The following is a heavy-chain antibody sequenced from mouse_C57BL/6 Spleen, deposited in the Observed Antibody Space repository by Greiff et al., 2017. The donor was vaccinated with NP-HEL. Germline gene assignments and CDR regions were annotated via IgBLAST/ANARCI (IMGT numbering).Heavy chain of an antibody. CDR2: IDPEDGDT. J-gene: IGHJ2*01. CDR1: GFNIKDYY. Sequence: EVQLQQSGAELVRPGASVKLSCTASGFNIKDYYMHWVKQRPEQGLEWIGRIDPEDGDTEYAPKFQGKATMTADTSSHTAYLQLSSLTSEDTAVYYCTGFRRSPEDYWGQGTTLTVSS. CDR3: TGFRRSPEDY. V-gene: IGHV14-1*01.